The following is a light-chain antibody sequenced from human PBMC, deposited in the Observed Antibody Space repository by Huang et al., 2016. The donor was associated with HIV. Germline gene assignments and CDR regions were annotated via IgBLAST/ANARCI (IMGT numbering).Light chain of an antibody. Sequence: IQMTQFPSSLSASVGDSVTITCRASQAINNYVAWYQQRTGKVPKLLIYAASTLQSGVPSRFSGSGSGTDFALSISSLQPEDSANYYCQQVNAYPLTFGGGTKVEI. V-gene: IGKV1-9*01. CDR1: QAINNY. CDR2: AAS. CDR3: QQVNAYPLT. J-gene: IGKJ4*01.